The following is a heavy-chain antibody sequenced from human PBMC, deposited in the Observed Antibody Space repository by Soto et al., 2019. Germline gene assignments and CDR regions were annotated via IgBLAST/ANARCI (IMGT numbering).Heavy chain of an antibody. Sequence: QVQLVQSGAEVKKPGASVKVYYKASGYTFSNYGISWVRQAPGQGLEWMGWISAYNGNTNYAQKHQGRVTMTTDTSTSTDYRELRSLRSDDTAVYYCAREPTSEQLWLHYDGMDFWGQVTTVTVSS. CDR2: ISAYNGNT. V-gene: IGHV1-18*01. D-gene: IGHD5-18*01. CDR1: GYTFSNYG. J-gene: IGHJ6*02. CDR3: AREPTSEQLWLHYDGMDF.